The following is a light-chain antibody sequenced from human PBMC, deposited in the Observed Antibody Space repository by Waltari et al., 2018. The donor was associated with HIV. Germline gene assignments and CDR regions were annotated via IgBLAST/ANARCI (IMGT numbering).Light chain of an antibody. CDR1: SSHVGGYNF. CDR3: CSYAGGSRV. CDR2: GVS. J-gene: IGLJ1*01. V-gene: IGLV2-11*01. Sequence: QSALTPPRSVSGSPGQSVTISCTGTSSHVGGYNFVSWSQQHPGKVPKLLVYGVSKRPSGGPDRFSGANSGNTASLTISRLQVEDEGDYYCCSYAGGSRVFGTGTKVTVL.